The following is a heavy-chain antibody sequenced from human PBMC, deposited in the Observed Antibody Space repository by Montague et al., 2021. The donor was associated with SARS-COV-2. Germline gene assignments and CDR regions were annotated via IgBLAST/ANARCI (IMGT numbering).Heavy chain of an antibody. V-gene: IGHV4-34*01. D-gene: IGHD2-2*02. CDR2: INHGGGT. Sequence: SETLSLTCAVHGGSFSGYYWNWIRQRPGKGLEWIGEINHGGGTNHNPSLKNRLTISTDTSKNQFSLKLTSVAATDTAVYYCARLRDGVVPSPILGIGPYFTYYYMDVWAKGAPVTVS. CDR1: GGSFSGYY. J-gene: IGHJ6*03. CDR3: ARLRDGVVPSPILGIGPYFTYYYMDV.